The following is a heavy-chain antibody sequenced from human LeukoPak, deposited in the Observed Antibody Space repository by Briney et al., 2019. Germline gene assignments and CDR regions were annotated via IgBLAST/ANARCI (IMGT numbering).Heavy chain of an antibody. CDR2: ISGSGSYI. CDR3: ARAFRSTYYYDRGAFDI. J-gene: IGHJ3*02. CDR1: GFTFSSYE. V-gene: IGHV3-48*03. Sequence: GGSLRLSCAASGFTFSSYEMNWVRQAPGKGLEWVSYISGSGSYIYYADSVKGRFTISRDNAKNSLYLQMNSLRAEDTAVYYCARAFRSTYYYDRGAFDIWGQGTMVTVSS. D-gene: IGHD3-22*01.